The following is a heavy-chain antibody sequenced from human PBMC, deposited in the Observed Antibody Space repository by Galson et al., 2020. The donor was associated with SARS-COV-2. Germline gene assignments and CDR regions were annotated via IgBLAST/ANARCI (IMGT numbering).Heavy chain of an antibody. Sequence: QAGGSLRLSCAASGFTFSNYGMHWVRQAPGRGLEWVALIASATGNTYYADSVKGRFTISRDNSKNTLYLQMNSLRAEDTAIYFCAKEVDCGGVCYGRPGMDVWGQGTTVTVSS. J-gene: IGHJ6*02. CDR1: GFTFSNYG. D-gene: IGHD2-21*02. CDR2: IASATGNT. V-gene: IGHV3-30*18. CDR3: AKEVDCGGVCYGRPGMDV.